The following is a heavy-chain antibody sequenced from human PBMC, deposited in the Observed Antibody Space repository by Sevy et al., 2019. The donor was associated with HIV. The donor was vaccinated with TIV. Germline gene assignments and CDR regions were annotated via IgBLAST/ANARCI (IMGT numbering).Heavy chain of an antibody. Sequence: SETLSLTCTVSGGSISSGDYYWSWIRQPPGKGLEWIGYIYYSGSTYYNPSLKSRVTISVDTSKNQFSLKLSSVTAADTAVYYCAGLYRLGSELWFDPWGQGTLVTVSS. D-gene: IGHD1-26*01. J-gene: IGHJ5*02. CDR2: IYYSGST. CDR3: AGLYRLGSELWFDP. V-gene: IGHV4-30-4*01. CDR1: GGSISSGDYY.